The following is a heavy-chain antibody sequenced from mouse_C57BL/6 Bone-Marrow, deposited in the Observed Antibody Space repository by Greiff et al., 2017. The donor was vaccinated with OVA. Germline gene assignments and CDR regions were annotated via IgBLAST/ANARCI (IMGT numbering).Heavy chain of an antibody. CDR3: ARSGITTVEGDFAMDY. CDR2: ISPGSGRT. J-gene: IGHJ4*01. D-gene: IGHD1-1*01. V-gene: IGHV1-55*01. CDR1: GYTFTSYW. Sequence: QVQLQQPGAELVKPGASVKMSCKASGYTFTSYWITWVKQRPGQGLDWIGDISPGSGRTNYNEKFKSKATLTVDTSSSTAYMQLSSLTSEDSAVYYCARSGITTVEGDFAMDYWGQGTSVTVSA.